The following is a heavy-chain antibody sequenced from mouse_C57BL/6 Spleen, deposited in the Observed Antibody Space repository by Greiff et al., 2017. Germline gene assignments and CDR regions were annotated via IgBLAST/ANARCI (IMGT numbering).Heavy chain of an antibody. J-gene: IGHJ4*01. V-gene: IGHV1-7*01. CDR1: GYTFTSYW. Sequence: VQLQQSGAELATPGASVKLSCKASGYTFTSYWMHWVKQRPGQGLELIGYINPSSGYTKYNQKFKDKATLTADKSSSTAYMQLSSLTYEDSAVYYCARYDGYSPYAMDYWGQGTSVTVSS. CDR2: INPSSGYT. D-gene: IGHD2-3*01. CDR3: ARYDGYSPYAMDY.